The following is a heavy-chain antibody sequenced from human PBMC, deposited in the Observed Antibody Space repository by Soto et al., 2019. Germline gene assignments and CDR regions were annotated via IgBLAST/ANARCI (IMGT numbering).Heavy chain of an antibody. J-gene: IGHJ4*02. Sequence: GGSLRLSCAASGFTFSSYAMSWVRQAPGKGLEWVSAISGSGGSTYYADSVKGRFTISRDNSKNTLYLQMNSLRSEDTAVYYCAKESSPLLWFGELSMELSFDYWGQGTLVTVSS. V-gene: IGHV3-23*01. CDR2: ISGSGGST. D-gene: IGHD3-10*01. CDR1: GFTFSSYA. CDR3: AKESSPLLWFGELSMELSFDY.